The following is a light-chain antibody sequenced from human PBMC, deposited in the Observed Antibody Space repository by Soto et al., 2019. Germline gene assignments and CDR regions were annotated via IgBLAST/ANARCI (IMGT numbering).Light chain of an antibody. CDR3: QVWDSSSDHVV. CDR2: YDN. J-gene: IGLJ2*01. CDR1: NIGSKT. V-gene: IGLV3-21*04. Sequence: SYELTQPPSVSGAPGKAATIPCGGNNIGSKTVHWYQQRPGQAPVVVMYYDNDRPSGIPERFSGSNSGNTATLTISSVEAGDEADYYCQVWDSSSDHVVFGGGTKVTVL.